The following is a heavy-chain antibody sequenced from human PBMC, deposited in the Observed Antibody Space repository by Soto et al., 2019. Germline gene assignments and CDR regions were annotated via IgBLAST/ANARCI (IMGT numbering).Heavy chain of an antibody. CDR1: GFTFSSNS. CDR3: ARVIWSGHLTSDL. D-gene: IGHD3-3*01. CDR2: ISSSSNTI. V-gene: IGHV3-48*02. J-gene: IGHJ5*02. Sequence: EVQVVESGGGLVQPGGSLRLSCAASGFTFSSNSMNWVRQAPGKGLEWISYISSSSNTIYADSVMGRFTISRDNAKNSLYLQMNSLRDEDTAVYYCARVIWSGHLTSDLWGQGTLVTFSS.